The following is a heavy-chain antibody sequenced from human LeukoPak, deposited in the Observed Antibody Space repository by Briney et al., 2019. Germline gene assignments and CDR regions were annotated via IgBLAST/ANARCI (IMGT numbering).Heavy chain of an antibody. CDR2: IYPGDSDT. CDR3: ARVYYDFWSGYYYFDY. V-gene: IGHV5-51*01. D-gene: IGHD3-3*01. CDR1: GYSFTSYW. J-gene: IGHJ4*02. Sequence: GESLKISCKGSGYSFTSYWIGWVRQMPEKGLEWMGIIYPGDSDTRYSPSFQGQVTISADKSISTAYLQWSSLKASDTAMYYCARVYYDFWSGYYYFDYWGQGTLVTVSS.